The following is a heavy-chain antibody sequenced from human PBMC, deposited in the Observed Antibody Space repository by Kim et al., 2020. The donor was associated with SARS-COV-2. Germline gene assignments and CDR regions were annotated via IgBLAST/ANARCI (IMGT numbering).Heavy chain of an antibody. CDR2: IWYDGSNE. CDR1: GFTFSSYG. CDR3: ARDLRGSGWTLDY. D-gene: IGHD6-19*01. Sequence: GGSLRLSCAASGFTFSSYGMHWVRQAPGKGLEWVAVIWYDGSNEYYADSVKGRFTISRDNSKNTLYLQMKSLRAEDTAVYYCARDLRGSGWTLDYWGQGTLVTVSS. V-gene: IGHV3-33*01. J-gene: IGHJ4*02.